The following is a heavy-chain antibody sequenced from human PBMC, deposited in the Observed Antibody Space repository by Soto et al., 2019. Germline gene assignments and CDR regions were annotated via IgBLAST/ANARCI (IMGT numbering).Heavy chain of an antibody. D-gene: IGHD3-16*01. V-gene: IGHV3-74*01. CDR3: ARARHWSGTGYYFDY. J-gene: IGHJ4*02. CDR1: GFTFSPYW. CDR2: INFDGSRT. Sequence: VVSQRISWAASGFTFSPYWMHWVRQAPGKGLVWVSRINFDGSRTNYADSVKGRFTISRDNAKNTLYLQMNSLRADDTAVFYCARARHWSGTGYYFDYWGQGTLVTVSS.